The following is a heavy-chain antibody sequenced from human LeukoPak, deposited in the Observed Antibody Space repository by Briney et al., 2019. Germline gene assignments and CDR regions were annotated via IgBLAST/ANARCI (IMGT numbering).Heavy chain of an antibody. CDR1: GGSFSGYY. CDR3: GRDRYYGSGSYYIPRRGYFDY. CDR2: INHSGST. J-gene: IGHJ4*02. Sequence: SETLSHTCAVYGGSFSGYYWSWIRQPPGKGLEWFGEINHSGSTNYNPSLKSRVPISVDTSKNQFSLKLSSVTAADTAVFYGGRDRYYGSGSYYIPRRGYFDYWGQGTLVTVSS. V-gene: IGHV4-34*01. D-gene: IGHD3-10*01.